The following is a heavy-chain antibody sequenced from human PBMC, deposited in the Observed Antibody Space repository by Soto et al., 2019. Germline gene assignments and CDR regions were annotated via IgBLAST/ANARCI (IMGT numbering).Heavy chain of an antibody. Sequence: LSLTCVVSGGSISSSSYYWDWIRQPPGKGLEWIGTIYYSGTSNYNPSLKSRVTISVDTSRNQFSLKLTSVTDADTAVYYCARHAIGVVVPAAIRNWGQGSLVTVSS. J-gene: IGHJ4*02. D-gene: IGHD2-15*01. V-gene: IGHV4-39*01. CDR3: ARHAIGVVVPAAIRN. CDR1: GGSISSSSYY. CDR2: IYYSGTS.